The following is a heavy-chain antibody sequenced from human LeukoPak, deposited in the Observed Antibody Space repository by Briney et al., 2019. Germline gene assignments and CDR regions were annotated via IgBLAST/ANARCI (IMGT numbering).Heavy chain of an antibody. CDR3: VSGGSYLTK. CDR1: GGSISSY. Sequence: PSETLSLTCTVSGGSISSYWSWIRQSPGKGLEWIGYIYFNGTTNYNPSLKSRLTITIDTSRNQFSLKLSSVTAADTAIYYCVSGGSYLTKWGQGTLVTVSS. CDR2: IYFNGTT. V-gene: IGHV4-59*01. J-gene: IGHJ4*02. D-gene: IGHD3-10*01.